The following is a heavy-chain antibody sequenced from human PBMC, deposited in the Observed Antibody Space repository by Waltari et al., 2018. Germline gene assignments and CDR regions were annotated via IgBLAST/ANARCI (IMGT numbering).Heavy chain of an antibody. CDR2: INPNSGGT. J-gene: IGHJ4*02. CDR3: ARGRAAGTIDY. Sequence: QVQLVQSGAEVKKPGASVKVSCKASGYTFTGYYMHWVRQAPGQGLEWMGRINPNSGGTNHAQKFQGRVTMTRDTSISTAYMELSRLRSDDTAVYYCARGRAAGTIDYWGQGTLVTVSS. V-gene: IGHV1-2*06. D-gene: IGHD6-13*01. CDR1: GYTFTGYY.